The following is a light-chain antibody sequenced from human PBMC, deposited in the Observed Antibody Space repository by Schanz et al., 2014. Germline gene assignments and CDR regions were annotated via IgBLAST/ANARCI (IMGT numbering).Light chain of an antibody. CDR3: QQYKSGPA. Sequence: DIQMTQSPSTLSASVGDRVTITCRASQSINDWLAWYQQKPGKAPKLLIYQASSLESGVPSRFSGSGSGTEFTLTISSLQPDDFATYYCQQYKSGPAFGQGTKVEIK. V-gene: IGKV1-5*03. CDR1: QSINDW. CDR2: QAS. J-gene: IGKJ1*01.